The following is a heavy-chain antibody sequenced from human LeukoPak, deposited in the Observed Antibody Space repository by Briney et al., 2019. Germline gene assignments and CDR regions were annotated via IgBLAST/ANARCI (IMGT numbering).Heavy chain of an antibody. J-gene: IGHJ4*02. V-gene: IGHV3-21*01. CDR1: GFTFGSYS. D-gene: IGHD3-3*02. CDR2: ISSSSSYI. CDR3: ASGTVNGFSRAYFDY. Sequence: AGGSLRLSCAASGFTFGSYSMNWVRQAPGKGLEWVSSISSSSSYIYYADSVKGRFTISRDNAKNSLYLQMNSVRAEDTAVYYCASGTVNGFSRAYFDYWGQGSLVTVSS.